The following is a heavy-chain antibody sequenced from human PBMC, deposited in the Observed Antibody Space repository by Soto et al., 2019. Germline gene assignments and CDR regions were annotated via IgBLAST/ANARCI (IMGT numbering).Heavy chain of an antibody. V-gene: IGHV1-2*02. CDR3: ARDQGVTSELFNY. Sequence: ASVKVSCKASGYTFTGHYIHWVRQAPEQGPEWMGEIGPESGATRYAQRFQGRVTMTRDMSITTVYMELNNLSPDDTAVYYCARDQGVTSELFNYWGHGSLVTVSS. CDR1: GYTFTGHY. CDR2: IGPESGAT. J-gene: IGHJ4*01. D-gene: IGHD3-10*01.